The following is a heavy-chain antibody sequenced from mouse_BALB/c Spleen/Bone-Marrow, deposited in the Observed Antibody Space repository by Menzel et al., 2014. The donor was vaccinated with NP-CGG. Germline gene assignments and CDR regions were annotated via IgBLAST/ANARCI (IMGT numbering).Heavy chain of an antibody. J-gene: IGHJ4*01. D-gene: IGHD2-4*01. V-gene: IGHV1-80*01. CDR2: IFPGDGDT. CDR1: GYVFSSYW. Sequence: VQLVESGAELVRPGSSVKISCKASGYVFSSYWMNWVKQRPGQGLEWIGQIFPGDGDTNYNGQFKGKATLTADRSSSTAFMQVSSLTSEDSAVYFCARGDFDYDFTIDYWGQRTSVTVSS. CDR3: ARGDFDYDFTIDY.